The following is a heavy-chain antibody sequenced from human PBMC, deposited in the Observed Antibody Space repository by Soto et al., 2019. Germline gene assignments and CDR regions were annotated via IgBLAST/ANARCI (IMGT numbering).Heavy chain of an antibody. Sequence: QVQLVESGGGVVQPGRSLRLSCAASGFTFSSYGMHWVRQAPGKGLEWVAVIWYDGSNKYYADSVKGRFTISRDNSKNTLNLQRNSLRAEDTAVYYCARGGALYGSGGSCYGFDYWGQGTLVTVSS. V-gene: IGHV3-33*01. D-gene: IGHD2-15*01. CDR2: IWYDGSNK. CDR3: ARGGALYGSGGSCYGFDY. J-gene: IGHJ4*02. CDR1: GFTFSSYG.